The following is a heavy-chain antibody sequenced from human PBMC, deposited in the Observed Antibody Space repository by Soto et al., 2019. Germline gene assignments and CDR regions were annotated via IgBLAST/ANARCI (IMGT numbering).Heavy chain of an antibody. Sequence: PGGPLRLSCAASELTFSNYAMHWVRQAPGKGLQWLAVISYDGNNKYYADSVEGRFTISRDNSKNTVYLQMSSLRSEDTAVYYCARNSGTNGDDPLDYWGQGTLVTVS. D-gene: IGHD1-26*01. J-gene: IGHJ4*02. CDR2: ISYDGNNK. V-gene: IGHV3-30*03. CDR3: ARNSGTNGDDPLDY. CDR1: ELTFSNYA.